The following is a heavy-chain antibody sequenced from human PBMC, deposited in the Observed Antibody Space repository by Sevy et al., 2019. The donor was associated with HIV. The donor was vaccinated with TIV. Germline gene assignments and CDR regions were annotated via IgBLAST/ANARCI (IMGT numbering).Heavy chain of an antibody. V-gene: IGHV3-7*03. Sequence: GGSLRLSCAASGFTFSSYWMSWVRQAPGKGLEWVANIKQDGSEKYYVDSAKGRLTISRDNAKNSLYLQMNSLRVEETAVYYCVRDSLVVVGAPQLAYYYYMDVWGKGTTVTVSS. CDR2: IKQDGSEK. CDR1: GFTFSSYW. J-gene: IGHJ6*03. CDR3: VRDSLVVVGAPQLAYYYYMDV. D-gene: IGHD2-15*01.